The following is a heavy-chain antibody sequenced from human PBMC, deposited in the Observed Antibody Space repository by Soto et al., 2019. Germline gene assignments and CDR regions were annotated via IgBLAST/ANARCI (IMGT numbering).Heavy chain of an antibody. V-gene: IGHV3-30*18. Sequence: GGSLRLSCAASGFTFSSYGMHWVRQAPGKGLEWVAVISYDGSNKYYADSVKGRFTISRDNSKNTLYLQMNSLRAEDTAVYYCAKEVGGRYCSGGSCYSHSRMDVWGQGTTVTVSS. CDR2: ISYDGSNK. D-gene: IGHD2-15*01. J-gene: IGHJ6*02. CDR3: AKEVGGRYCSGGSCYSHSRMDV. CDR1: GFTFSSYG.